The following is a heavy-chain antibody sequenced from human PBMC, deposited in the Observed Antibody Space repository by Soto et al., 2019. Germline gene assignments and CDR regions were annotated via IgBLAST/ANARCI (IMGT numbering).Heavy chain of an antibody. Sequence: ASVKVSCKASGYTFTGYYMHWVRQAPGQGLEWMGWINPNSGGTNYAQKFQGRVTMTRDTSISTAYMELSRLRSDDTAVYYCARGWGLRRGYWFDPWGQGTLVTVSS. V-gene: IGHV1-2*02. J-gene: IGHJ5*02. CDR2: INPNSGGT. CDR1: GYTFTGYY. D-gene: IGHD1-26*01. CDR3: ARGWGLRRGYWFDP.